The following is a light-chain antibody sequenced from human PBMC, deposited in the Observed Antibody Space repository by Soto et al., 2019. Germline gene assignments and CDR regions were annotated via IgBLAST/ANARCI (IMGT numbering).Light chain of an antibody. CDR2: GAS. CDR1: QSVRSNY. Sequence: IVLTQSPGILSLSPGEGATLSCRASQSVRSNYLAWYQQKPGQTPRLLFYGASSRVTGIPVRFSGSGAGTDFTLTISRLEPEDFAVYYCQQYANTPYTFGQGTKLEIK. V-gene: IGKV3-20*01. J-gene: IGKJ2*01. CDR3: QQYANTPYT.